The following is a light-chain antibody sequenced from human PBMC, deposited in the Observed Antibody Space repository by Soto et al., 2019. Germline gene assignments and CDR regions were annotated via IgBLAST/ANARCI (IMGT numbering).Light chain of an antibody. Sequence: DIQMTQSPSSLSASVGDRVTITCRASQGISNYLSWYQQKPGKVPKLLIYAASTLQSGVPSRFSGSGSWTDFTLTISTLHPEDVATYYCQKYCTITFGQWKRLEIK. V-gene: IGKV1-27*01. J-gene: IGKJ5*01. CDR2: AAS. CDR1: QGISNY. CDR3: QKYCTIT.